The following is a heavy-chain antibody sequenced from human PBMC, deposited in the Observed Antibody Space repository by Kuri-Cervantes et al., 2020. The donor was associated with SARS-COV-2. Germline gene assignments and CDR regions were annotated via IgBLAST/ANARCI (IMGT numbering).Heavy chain of an antibody. CDR1: GGSISSYY. V-gene: IGHV4-59*01. J-gene: IGHJ6*02. Sequence: SETLSFTCTVSGGSISSYYWSWIRQPPGKGLERIGYIYYSGSTNYNPSLKSRVTISVDTSKNQFSLKLSSVTAADTAVYYCAREGSGWYGEDYYYYGMDVWGQGTTVTVSS. D-gene: IGHD6-19*01. CDR3: AREGSGWYGEDYYYYGMDV. CDR2: IYYSGST.